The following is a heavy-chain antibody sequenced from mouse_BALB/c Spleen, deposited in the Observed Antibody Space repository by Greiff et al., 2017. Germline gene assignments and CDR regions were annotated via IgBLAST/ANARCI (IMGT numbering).Heavy chain of an antibody. D-gene: IGHD3-1*01. CDR1: GFTFSSFG. V-gene: IGHV5-17*02. CDR2: ISSGSSTI. J-gene: IGHJ4*01. Sequence: EVQLVESGGGLVQPGGSRKLSCAASGFTFSSFGMHWVRQAPEKGLEWVAYISSGSSTIYYADTVKGRYTISRDNPKNTLFLQMTSLRSEDTAMYYCARVVVGSYAMDYWGQGTSVTVSS. CDR3: ARVVVGSYAMDY.